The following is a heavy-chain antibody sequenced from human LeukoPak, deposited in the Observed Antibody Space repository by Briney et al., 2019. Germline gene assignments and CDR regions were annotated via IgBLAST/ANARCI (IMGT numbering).Heavy chain of an antibody. Sequence: HPGGSLRLSCAASGVTFSSYWMHWVRQAPGKGLVWVSLINSDGSSTTYADSVKGRFTISRDNAKNSLYLQMNSLRAEDTAVYYCARGYSSGWYPFDYWGQGTLVTVSS. CDR1: GVTFSSYW. CDR2: INSDGSST. D-gene: IGHD6-19*01. J-gene: IGHJ4*02. V-gene: IGHV3-74*01. CDR3: ARGYSSGWYPFDY.